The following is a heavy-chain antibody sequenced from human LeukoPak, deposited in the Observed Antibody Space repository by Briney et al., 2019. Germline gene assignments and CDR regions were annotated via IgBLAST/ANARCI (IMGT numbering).Heavy chain of an antibody. CDR2: INDSGGST. Sequence: GGSLTLARAASGFAFSNQAMGWVGQAPGKELEWVSVINDSGGSTYYADFVKGWFTIFRDNSKNTLFLQMNSLRAEVTAVYCCAKDARRTSGWYFFDYWGQGTLVTVSS. CDR1: GFAFSNQA. J-gene: IGHJ4*02. D-gene: IGHD6-19*01. V-gene: IGHV3-23*01. CDR3: AKDARRTSGWYFFDY.